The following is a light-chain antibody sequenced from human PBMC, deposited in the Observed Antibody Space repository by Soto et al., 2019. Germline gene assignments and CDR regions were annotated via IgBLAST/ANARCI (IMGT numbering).Light chain of an antibody. CDR3: QNYRSWVWT. CDR1: QSIDSD. J-gene: IGKJ1*01. V-gene: IGKV3-15*01. CDR2: GSS. Sequence: EILMTQSPAALSVSPGERATLSCRASQSIDSDLAWYQQKPGQDPRLLIYGSSARATGIKARFSGSGSGTEFTLTISSMQSEELAIYFCQNYRSWVWTCGKGTKVDIK.